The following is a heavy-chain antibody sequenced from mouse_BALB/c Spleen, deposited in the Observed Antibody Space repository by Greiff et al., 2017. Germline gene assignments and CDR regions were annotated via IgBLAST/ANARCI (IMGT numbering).Heavy chain of an antibody. J-gene: IGHJ4*01. CDR2: ISSGSSTI. D-gene: IGHD2-4*01. Sequence: EVMLVESGGGLVQPGGSRKLSCAASGFTFSSFGMHWVRQAPEKGLEWVAYISSGSSTIYYADTVKGRFTISRDNPKNTLFLQMTSLRSEDTAMYYCASRGLRRAMDYWGQGTSVTVSS. CDR3: ASRGLRRAMDY. V-gene: IGHV5-17*02. CDR1: GFTFSSFG.